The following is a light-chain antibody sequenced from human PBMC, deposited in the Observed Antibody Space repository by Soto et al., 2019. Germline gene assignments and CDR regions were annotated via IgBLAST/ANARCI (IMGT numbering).Light chain of an antibody. J-gene: IGKJ5*01. CDR2: DAS. V-gene: IGKV3-11*01. Sequence: EIVFTQSPATLSLSPGEIATLSGRASQSVSSYLAWYQQKPGQDPRLLIYDASNRATGIPARFSGSGSGTDFTLTISSLEPEDFAVYYCQQRSNWPPLTFGQGTRLEIK. CDR1: QSVSSY. CDR3: QQRSNWPPLT.